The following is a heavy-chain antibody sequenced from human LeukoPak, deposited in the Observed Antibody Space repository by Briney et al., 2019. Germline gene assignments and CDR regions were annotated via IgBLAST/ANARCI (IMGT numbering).Heavy chain of an antibody. Sequence: PGGSLRLSCAASGFTFSSYPMHWVRQPPGKGLEYVSGVSGSGGNTYYANSVRGRFTISRDNSKNTLYLQMGSLRLEDIAVYYCARKTAGMSGTYDYWGQGTLVTVSS. J-gene: IGHJ4*02. V-gene: IGHV3-64*01. D-gene: IGHD1-26*01. CDR3: ARKTAGMSGTYDY. CDR2: VSGSGGNT. CDR1: GFTFSSYP.